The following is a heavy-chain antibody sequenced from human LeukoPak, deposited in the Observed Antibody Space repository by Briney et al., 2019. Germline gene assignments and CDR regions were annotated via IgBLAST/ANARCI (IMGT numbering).Heavy chain of an antibody. CDR2: INPNSGGT. Sequence: GASVKVSCKASGYTFTGYYMHWVRQAPGQGLEWMGWINPNSGGTNYAQKFQGRVTMTRDTSISTAYMELSRLRSDDTAVYYCARAYSGGSEKPFDYWGQGTLVTVSS. V-gene: IGHV1-2*02. CDR1: GYTFTGYY. D-gene: IGHD2-21*01. CDR3: ARAYSGGSEKPFDY. J-gene: IGHJ4*02.